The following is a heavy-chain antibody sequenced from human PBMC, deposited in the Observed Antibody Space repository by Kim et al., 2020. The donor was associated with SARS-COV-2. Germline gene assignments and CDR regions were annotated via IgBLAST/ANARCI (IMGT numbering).Heavy chain of an antibody. CDR3: ARTNNLDS. J-gene: IGHJ4*02. D-gene: IGHD1-7*01. Sequence: GVTTFYADSVKGRFTISRDTSKNTLYLQMNSLRVEDTALYYCARTNNLDSWGQGTLVTVTS. V-gene: IGHV3-23*01. CDR2: GVTT.